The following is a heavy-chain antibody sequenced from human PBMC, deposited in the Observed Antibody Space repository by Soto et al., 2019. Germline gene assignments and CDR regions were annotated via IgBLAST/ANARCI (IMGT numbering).Heavy chain of an antibody. CDR1: GYSFTSYG. J-gene: IGHJ4*02. CDR3: ARDRLHYYDSSGYLDY. V-gene: IGHV1-18*01. Sequence: ASVKVSCESSGYSFTSYGISWVRQAPGQGLEWMGWISAYNGNTNYAQKLQGRVTMTTDTSTSTAYMELRSLRSDDTAVYYCARDRLHYYDSSGYLDYWGQGTLVTVS. CDR2: ISAYNGNT. D-gene: IGHD3-22*01.